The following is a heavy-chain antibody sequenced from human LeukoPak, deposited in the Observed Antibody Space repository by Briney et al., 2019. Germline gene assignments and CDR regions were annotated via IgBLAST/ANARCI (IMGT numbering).Heavy chain of an antibody. Sequence: SETLSLTCSVSDGFMSGSSFFWGFWVWIRQSPGKGLEWIGSIYNSGSTYYNPSLKSRVTISVDTSNNQFSLNLSSVTVADTAVYFCARDVGRGNWNYDSYMDVWGKGTTVTVSS. V-gene: IGHV4-39*07. D-gene: IGHD1-20*01. CDR1: DGFMSGSSFF. CDR2: IYNSGST. CDR3: ARDVGRGNWNYDSYMDV. J-gene: IGHJ6*03.